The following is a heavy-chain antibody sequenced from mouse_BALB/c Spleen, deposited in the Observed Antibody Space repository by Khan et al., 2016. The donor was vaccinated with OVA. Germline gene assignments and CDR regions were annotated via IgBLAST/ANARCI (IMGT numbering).Heavy chain of an antibody. CDR2: IYPGTDNS. CDR3: AREEAVYHYDH. CDR1: GYIFTSYW. Sequence: QVQLKESGAELVRPGASVKLSCKTSGYIFTSYWIHWVQQRSGQGLEWIARIYPGTDNSYYNEKFKDKAKLTADKSSSTAYMQLSSLKSENSDVYFCAREEAVYHYDHWGQGTTLTVSS. V-gene: IGHV1-76*01. D-gene: IGHD3-3*01. J-gene: IGHJ2*01.